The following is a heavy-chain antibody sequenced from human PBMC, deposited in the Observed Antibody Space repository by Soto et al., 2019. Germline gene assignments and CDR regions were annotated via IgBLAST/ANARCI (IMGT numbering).Heavy chain of an antibody. D-gene: IGHD3-3*01. CDR3: SRFATRITIFGVVPYYYYMDV. Sequence: QVQLVQSGAEVKKPGASVKVSCKASGYTFTSYGISWVRQAPGQGLEWMGWISAYNGNTNYAQQLQGRVTMTTDTSTSTAYMELRSLRSDDTAVYYCSRFATRITIFGVVPYYYYMDVWGKGTTVTVSS. V-gene: IGHV1-18*01. CDR2: ISAYNGNT. J-gene: IGHJ6*03. CDR1: GYTFTSYG.